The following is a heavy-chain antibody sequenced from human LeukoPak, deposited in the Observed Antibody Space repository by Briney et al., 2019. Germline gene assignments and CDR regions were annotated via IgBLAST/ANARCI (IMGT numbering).Heavy chain of an antibody. CDR1: GFTFSSYG. CDR3: ARDALDIVVVPAAIWAPHHDAFDI. Sequence: GGSLRLSCAASGFTFSSYGMHWVHQAPGKGLEWVAVIWYDGSNKYYADSVKGRFTISRDNSKNTLYLQMNSLRAEDTAVYYCARDALDIVVVPAAIWAPHHDAFDIWGQGTMVTVSS. CDR2: IWYDGSNK. J-gene: IGHJ3*02. V-gene: IGHV3-33*01. D-gene: IGHD2-2*02.